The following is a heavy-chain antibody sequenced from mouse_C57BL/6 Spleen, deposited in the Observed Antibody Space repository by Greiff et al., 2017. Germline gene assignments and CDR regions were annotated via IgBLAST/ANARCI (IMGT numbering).Heavy chain of an antibody. D-gene: IGHD1-1*01. CDR3: TYITTVVEGYAMDY. J-gene: IGHJ4*01. CDR2: IDPENGDT. Sequence: EVQLQQSGAELVRPGASVKLSCTASGFNIKDDYMHWVKQRPEQGLEWIGWIDPENGDTEYASKFQGKATITADTSYNTAYLQLSSLTSEDTAVYYCTYITTVVEGYAMDYWGQGTSVTVSS. CDR1: GFNIKDDY. V-gene: IGHV14-4*01.